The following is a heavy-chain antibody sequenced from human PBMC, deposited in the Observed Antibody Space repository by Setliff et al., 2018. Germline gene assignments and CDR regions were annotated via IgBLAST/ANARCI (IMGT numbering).Heavy chain of an antibody. D-gene: IGHD2-15*01. CDR2: ISPYSGKT. V-gene: IGHV1-18*01. Sequence: ASVKVSCKTSGYNFITLGINWVRQAPGQGLEWVGWISPYSGKTDNAQKFQGRVIMTIDSSTTTAYMELKTLRSDDTAVYYCARGRGPDIVVTIPGDYWGQGTQVTVSS. J-gene: IGHJ4*02. CDR3: ARGRGPDIVVTIPGDY. CDR1: GYNFITLG.